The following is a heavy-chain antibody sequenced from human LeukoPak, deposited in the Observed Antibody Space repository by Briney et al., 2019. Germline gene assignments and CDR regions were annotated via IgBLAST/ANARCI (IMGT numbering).Heavy chain of an antibody. CDR3: ARDQENILYGMDV. D-gene: IGHD2/OR15-2a*01. Sequence: PGGSLSLSCAASGFTVSSNYMSWVRQAPGKGLEWVSVIYSGGSTYYADSVKGRFTISRDNSKNTLYLQTNSLRAEDTAVYYCARDQENILYGMDVWGQGTTVTVSS. CDR2: IYSGGST. J-gene: IGHJ6*02. CDR1: GFTVSSNY. V-gene: IGHV3-53*01.